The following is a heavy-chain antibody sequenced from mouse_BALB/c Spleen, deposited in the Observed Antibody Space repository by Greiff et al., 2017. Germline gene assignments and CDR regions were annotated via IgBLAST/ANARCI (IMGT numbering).Heavy chain of an antibody. V-gene: IGHV5-4*02. CDR1: GFTFSDYY. J-gene: IGHJ3*01. CDR2: ISDGGSYT. D-gene: IGHD2-14*01. Sequence: EVQRVESGGGLVKPGGSLKLSCAASGFTFSDYYMYWVRQTPEKRLEWVATISDGGSYTYYPDSVKGRFTISRDNAKNNLYLQMSSLKSEDTAMYYCARQGYSWFAYWGQGTLVTVSA. CDR3: ARQGYSWFAY.